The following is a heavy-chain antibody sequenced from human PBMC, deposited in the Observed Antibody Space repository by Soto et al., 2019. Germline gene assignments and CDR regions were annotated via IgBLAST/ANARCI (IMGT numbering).Heavy chain of an antibody. Sequence: ASVKVSCKVSGYTLTELSMHWVRQAPGKGLEWMGGIDPEDGETSYAQKFQGRVTMTGDTSTSTVYMELSSLRSEDTAVYYCARAQWELLDGMDVWGQGTTVTVS. V-gene: IGHV1-24*01. J-gene: IGHJ6*02. D-gene: IGHD1-26*01. CDR3: ARAQWELLDGMDV. CDR1: GYTLTELS. CDR2: IDPEDGET.